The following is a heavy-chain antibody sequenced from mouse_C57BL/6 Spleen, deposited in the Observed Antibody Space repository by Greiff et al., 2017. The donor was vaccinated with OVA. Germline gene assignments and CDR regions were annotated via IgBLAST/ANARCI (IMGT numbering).Heavy chain of an antibody. J-gene: IGHJ2*01. CDR2: IYPGSGST. CDR1: GYTFTSYW. V-gene: IGHV1-55*01. D-gene: IGHD1-1*02. CDR3: ARGWYSIGGCDY. Sequence: VQLQQPGAELVKPGASVKMSCKASGYTFTSYWITWVKQRPGQGLEWIGDIYPGSGSTNYNEKFKSKATLTVDTSSSTAYMQLSSLTSEDSAVYDCARGWYSIGGCDYWGKGTTLTVSS.